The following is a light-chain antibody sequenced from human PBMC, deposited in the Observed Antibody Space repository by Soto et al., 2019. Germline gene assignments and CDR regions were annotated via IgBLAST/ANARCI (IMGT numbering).Light chain of an antibody. Sequence: DIQMTQSPSTLSASVGDRVTITCRATQSISPYLAWYQQKPGKAPKLLIYKASILQSGVPSTFSGSGSGTEFTLTISSLQPDDFATYHCQHYNTYRWTSGQGTKV. CDR3: QHYNTYRWT. J-gene: IGKJ1*01. CDR1: QSISPY. CDR2: KAS. V-gene: IGKV1-5*03.